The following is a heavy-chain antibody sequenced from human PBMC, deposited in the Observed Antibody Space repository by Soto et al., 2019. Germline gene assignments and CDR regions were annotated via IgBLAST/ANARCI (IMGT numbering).Heavy chain of an antibody. CDR1: GFTFSSYA. D-gene: IGHD3-22*01. Sequence: EVQLLESGGGLVQPGGSLRLSCAASGFTFSSYAMTWVRQAPGKGLEWVSALSGSGVSTYYADSVKGRFTISRDNSKNTPYLQMNGFRAEDTAVYYCAKGGGSKDYYDTSGYYLYYYDAMDVWGQGTTVTVSS. V-gene: IGHV3-23*01. CDR3: AKGGGSKDYYDTSGYYLYYYDAMDV. J-gene: IGHJ6*02. CDR2: LSGSGVST.